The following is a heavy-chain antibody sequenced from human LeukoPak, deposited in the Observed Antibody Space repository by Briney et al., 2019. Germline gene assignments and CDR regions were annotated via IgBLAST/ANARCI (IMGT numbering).Heavy chain of an antibody. CDR2: IYYSGST. Sequence: SETLSLTCTVSGGSISSYYWSWIQQPPGKGLEWIGYIYYSGSTNYNPSLKSRVTISVDTSKNQFSLKLSSVTAADTAVYYCARAGLDYGDYSIDYWGQGTLVTVSS. J-gene: IGHJ4*02. V-gene: IGHV4-59*01. D-gene: IGHD4-17*01. CDR3: ARAGLDYGDYSIDY. CDR1: GGSISSYY.